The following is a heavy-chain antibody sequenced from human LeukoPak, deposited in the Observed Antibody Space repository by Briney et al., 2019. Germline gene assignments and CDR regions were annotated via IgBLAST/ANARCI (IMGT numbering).Heavy chain of an antibody. V-gene: IGHV3-23*01. D-gene: IGHD3-3*01. CDR2: ISGSGGRT. J-gene: IGHJ4*02. CDR1: GVTFSTYS. CDR3: AKGGQNFDFWRFDY. Sequence: YPGGSLRLSCSASGVTFSTYSMNWVPQTPGKGLMWVSSISGSGGRTYYAESVKGRFSISRDNSKKMMYLQMNSLRADDTAVYYCAKGGQNFDFWRFDYWGQGILVTVSS.